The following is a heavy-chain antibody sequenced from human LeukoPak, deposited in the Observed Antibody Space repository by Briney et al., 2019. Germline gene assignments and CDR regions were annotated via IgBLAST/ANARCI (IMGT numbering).Heavy chain of an antibody. D-gene: IGHD3-22*01. V-gene: IGHV3-20*04. CDR2: INWNGGST. Sequence: PGGSPRLSCAASGFTFDDYGMSWVRQAPGKGLEWVSGINWNGGSTGYADSVKGRFTISRDNAKNSLYLQMNSLRAGDTALYYCARVYYYDSSGDFDYWGQGTLVTVSS. CDR3: ARVYYYDSSGDFDY. CDR1: GFTFDDYG. J-gene: IGHJ4*02.